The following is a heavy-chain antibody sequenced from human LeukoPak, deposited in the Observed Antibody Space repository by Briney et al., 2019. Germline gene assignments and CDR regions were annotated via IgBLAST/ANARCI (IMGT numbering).Heavy chain of an antibody. CDR1: GFTFSSYS. Sequence: GGSLRLSCAASGFTFSSYSMNWVRQAPGKGLEWVSSISSSSSYIYYADSVKGRFTISRDNAKNSLYLQMNSLRAEDTAVYYCARGQRHGWVDYWGQGTLVTVSS. J-gene: IGHJ4*02. D-gene: IGHD1-26*01. V-gene: IGHV3-21*01. CDR3: ARGQRHGWVDY. CDR2: ISSSSSYI.